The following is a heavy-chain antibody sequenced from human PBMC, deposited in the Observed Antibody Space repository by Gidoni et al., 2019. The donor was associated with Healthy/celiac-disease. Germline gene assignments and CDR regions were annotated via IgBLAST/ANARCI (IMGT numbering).Heavy chain of an antibody. V-gene: IGHV1-3*01. CDR1: GYTFTSYA. D-gene: IGHD3-10*01. CDR2: INAGNGNT. J-gene: IGHJ4*02. CDR3: ARDGTVTMVRGVMGY. Sequence: QVQLVQSGAEVKKPGASVKVSCKASGYTFTSYAMHWVRQAPGQRLEWMGWINAGNGNTKYSQKFQGRVTITRDTSASTAYMELSSLRSEDTAVYYCARDGTVTMVRGVMGYWGQGTLVTVSS.